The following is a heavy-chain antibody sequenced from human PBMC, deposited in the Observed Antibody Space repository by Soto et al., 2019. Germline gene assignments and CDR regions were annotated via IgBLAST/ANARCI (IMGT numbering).Heavy chain of an antibody. V-gene: IGHV3-48*02. CDR1: GFTFSSYS. Sequence: GSLRLSCAASGFTFSSYSKNWVRQAPGKGLEWVSYISSSSSTIYYADSVKGRFTISRDNAKNSLYLQMNSLRDEDTAVYYCASRPGPNNWFDPWGQGTLVTVSS. CDR2: ISSSSSTI. J-gene: IGHJ5*02. CDR3: ASRPGPNNWFDP.